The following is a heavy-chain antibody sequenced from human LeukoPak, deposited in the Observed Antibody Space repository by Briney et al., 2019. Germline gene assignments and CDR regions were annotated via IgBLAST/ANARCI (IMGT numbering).Heavy chain of an antibody. CDR2: ISISKGNT. D-gene: IGHD6-25*01. Sequence: GASVKVSCKASGYTFTNYGISWVRQAPGQGLEWMGWISISKGNTIHVQKLLDRVTMTRDTSTSTAYMELRSLRSDGTAVYYCARDKRYALDIWGQGTMVTVSS. V-gene: IGHV1-18*01. CDR1: GYTFTNYG. J-gene: IGHJ3*02. CDR3: ARDKRYALDI.